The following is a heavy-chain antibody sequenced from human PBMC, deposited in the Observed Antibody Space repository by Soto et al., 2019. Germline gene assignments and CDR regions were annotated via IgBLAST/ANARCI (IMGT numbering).Heavy chain of an antibody. CDR2: IHISGRT. Sequence: AGTLSLTCTVSGASISSGSFYWDWVRQPPGKELEWIGDIHISGRTDYNPSLKSRVTISIDTSKNQFSLRLDSVTAEDSALYYCVRREHHRSFHYWCPGILVTVS. J-gene: IGHJ4*02. CDR1: GASISSGSFY. V-gene: IGHV4-39*01. CDR3: VRREHHRSFHY.